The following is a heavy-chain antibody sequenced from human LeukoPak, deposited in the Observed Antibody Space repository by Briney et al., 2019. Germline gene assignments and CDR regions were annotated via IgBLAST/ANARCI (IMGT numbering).Heavy chain of an antibody. CDR3: ATSGGPLNWFDP. Sequence: PSETLSLTCAVYGGSFSGYYWGWIRQSPGKGLEWIGEINHSGSTNYSPSLKSRVTISIDTSKNQFSLKLSSVTAADTAVYYCATSGGPLNWFDPWGQGTLVTVSS. CDR2: INHSGST. V-gene: IGHV4-34*01. CDR1: GGSFSGYY. J-gene: IGHJ5*02.